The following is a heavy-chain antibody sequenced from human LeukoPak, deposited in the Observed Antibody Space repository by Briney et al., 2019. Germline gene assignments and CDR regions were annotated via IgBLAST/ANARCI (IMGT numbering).Heavy chain of an antibody. Sequence: GGSLRLSCAASGFTFSSYAMHWVRQAPGKGLEWVAVISYDGSNKYYADSVKGRFTISRDNSKNTLYLQMNSLRAEDTAVYYCARDGRYGDYVPVSLYYGMDVWGQGTTVTVSS. CDR2: ISYDGSNK. D-gene: IGHD4-17*01. CDR1: GFTFSSYA. CDR3: ARDGRYGDYVPVSLYYGMDV. J-gene: IGHJ6*02. V-gene: IGHV3-30*04.